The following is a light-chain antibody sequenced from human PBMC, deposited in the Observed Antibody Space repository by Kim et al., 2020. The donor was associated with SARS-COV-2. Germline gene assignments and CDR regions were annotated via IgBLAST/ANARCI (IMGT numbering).Light chain of an antibody. CDR1: QSTDSW. Sequence: DIQMTQSPSTLSASIGDRVTITCRASQSTDSWLAWYQQKPGKAPKLLIHRTSNLENGVPSRFSGSGSGTEFTLTISSLQPDDFATYYCQQYNTYPRTFGQGTKLEI. CDR3: QQYNTYPRT. CDR2: RTS. V-gene: IGKV1-5*03. J-gene: IGKJ2*01.